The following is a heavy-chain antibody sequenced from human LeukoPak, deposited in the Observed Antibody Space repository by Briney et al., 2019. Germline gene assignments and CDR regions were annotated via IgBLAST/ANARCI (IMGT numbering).Heavy chain of an antibody. V-gene: IGHV1-69*13. CDR1: GGTFSSYA. Sequence: SVKVSCKASGGTFSSYAISWVRQAPGQGLEWMGGIIPIFGTANYAQKFQGRVTITADESTSTACMELSSLRSEDTAVYYCARDRMVRGVIMPDAFDIWGQGTMATVSS. J-gene: IGHJ3*02. CDR3: ARDRMVRGVIMPDAFDI. D-gene: IGHD3-10*01. CDR2: IIPIFGTA.